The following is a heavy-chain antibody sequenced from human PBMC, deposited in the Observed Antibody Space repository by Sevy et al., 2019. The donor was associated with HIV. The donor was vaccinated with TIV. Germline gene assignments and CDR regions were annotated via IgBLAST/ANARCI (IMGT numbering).Heavy chain of an antibody. Sequence: SETLSLTCTVSGGSISSYYWRWIRQPPGKGLEWIGYIYYSGSTNYNPSLKSRVTISVDTSKNQFSLKLSSVTAAVTAVYYCARDSFSIAVAGTVRGNPGYYYYGMDVWGQGTTVTVSS. CDR3: ARDSFSIAVAGTVRGNPGYYYYGMDV. J-gene: IGHJ6*02. D-gene: IGHD6-19*01. CDR1: GGSISSYY. CDR2: IYYSGST. V-gene: IGHV4-59*01.